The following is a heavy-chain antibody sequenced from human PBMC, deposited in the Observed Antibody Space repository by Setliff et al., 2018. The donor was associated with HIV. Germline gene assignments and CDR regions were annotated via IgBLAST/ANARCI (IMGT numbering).Heavy chain of an antibody. J-gene: IGHJ4*02. CDR1: GASINNSTYY. CDR2: IHYSGNT. CDR3: TRLALGN. Sequence: KTSETLSLTCAVSGASINNSTYYWGWIRQPSGKGLEWIGDIHYSGNTHYNPSLKSRVTISVDTSKNQFSLKLNSVSPTDTAVYYCTRLALGNWGQGTLVTVSS. V-gene: IGHV4-39*01. D-gene: IGHD3-3*02.